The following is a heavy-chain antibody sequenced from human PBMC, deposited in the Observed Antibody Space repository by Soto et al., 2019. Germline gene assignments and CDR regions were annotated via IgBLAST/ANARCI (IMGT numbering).Heavy chain of an antibody. CDR2: ISVGSAGI. J-gene: IGHJ4*01. CDR1: GFSFNDYG. V-gene: IGHV3-30*03. Sequence: QVQLVESGGGVVQPGRSLRLSCAASGFSFNDYGIHWVRQAPGKGLEWVAGISVGSAGIDYADSVKGRFSISRDNAKSTLYLQMNSLTPEDTAVYYCARDPLLRESVCYALDVWGQGTLVTVSS. D-gene: IGHD2-21*02. CDR3: ARDPLLRESVCYALDV.